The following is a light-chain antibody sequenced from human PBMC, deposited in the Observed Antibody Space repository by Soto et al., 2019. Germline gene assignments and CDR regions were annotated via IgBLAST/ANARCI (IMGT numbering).Light chain of an antibody. J-gene: IGKJ4*01. CDR2: AAS. Sequence: DIQMTQSPSSVSASVGDRVTITCRARQGINNWLAWYQQQPGKAPKLLISAASTLQSGVPSRLSCGGSGTRFNLIISSLQPEDFATYYCQQTNTYLPLTFGGGTKVELK. CDR1: QGINNW. CDR3: QQTNTYLPLT. V-gene: IGKV1-12*01.